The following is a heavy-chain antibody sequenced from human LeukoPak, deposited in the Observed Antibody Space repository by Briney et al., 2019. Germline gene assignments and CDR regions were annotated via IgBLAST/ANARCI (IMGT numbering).Heavy chain of an antibody. CDR3: ARSRDSSSWSYYCYYYMDV. Sequence: SETLSLTCTVSGGSISSYYWSWVRQPAGKGLEWIGRIYTSGSTNYNPSLKSRVTMSVDTSKNQFSLKLSSVPAADTAVYYCARSRDSSSWSYYCYYYMDVWGKGTTVTVSS. J-gene: IGHJ6*03. D-gene: IGHD6-13*01. CDR1: GGSISSYY. CDR2: IYTSGST. V-gene: IGHV4-4*07.